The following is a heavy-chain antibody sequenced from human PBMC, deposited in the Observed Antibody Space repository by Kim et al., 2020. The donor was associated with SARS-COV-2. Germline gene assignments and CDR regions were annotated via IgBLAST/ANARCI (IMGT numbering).Heavy chain of an antibody. CDR3: ARYNGVGGPAAIDYYYGM. CDR2: IYNSGST. D-gene: IGHD2-2*02. Sequence: SETLSLTCTVSGGSISSYYWSWIRQPAGKGLEWIGGIYNSGSTNYNPSLYNRVTMTVVTTTNQFSLKLSSLTAADTAVAYCARYNGVGGPAAIDYYYGM. CDR1: GGSISSYY. V-gene: IGHV4-4*07. J-gene: IGHJ6*01.